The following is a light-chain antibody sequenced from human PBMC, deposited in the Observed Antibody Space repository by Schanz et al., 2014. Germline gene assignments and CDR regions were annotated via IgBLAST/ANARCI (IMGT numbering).Light chain of an antibody. J-gene: IGKJ4*01. V-gene: IGKV3-11*01. CDR1: QSVSSY. CDR2: DAS. Sequence: EIVLTQSPATLSLSPGERATLSCRASQSVSSYLAWYQQKPGQAPRLLMYDASNRATGIPARFSGSGSGTHFTLTISSLQAEDVAVYYCQQYYTNPPHTFGGGTKVEIK. CDR3: QQYYTNPPHT.